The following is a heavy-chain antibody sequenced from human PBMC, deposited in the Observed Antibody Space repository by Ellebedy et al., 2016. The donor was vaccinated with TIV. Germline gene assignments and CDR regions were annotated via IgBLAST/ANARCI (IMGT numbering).Heavy chain of an antibody. CDR3: ARGLARDY. Sequence: MPSETLSLTCTVSGASFSSRSYYWGWIRQPPGKGLEWIVHIYYSGSTYYSPSLKSRVTISVDTSKNQFSLNLSSVTAADTAVYYCARGLARDYWGQGTLVTVSS. J-gene: IGHJ4*02. V-gene: IGHV4-39*07. CDR1: GASFSSRSYY. CDR2: IYYSGST.